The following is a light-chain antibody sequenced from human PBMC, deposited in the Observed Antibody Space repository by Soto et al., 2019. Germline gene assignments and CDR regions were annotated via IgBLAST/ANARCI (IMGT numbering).Light chain of an antibody. CDR2: DAS. V-gene: IGKV1-5*01. CDR3: QQYNKWRT. CDR1: QSISSW. J-gene: IGKJ1*01. Sequence: TQSPPTLSASVGDRVTITCRASQSISSWLAWYQQKPGKAPKLLIYDASSLESGVPARISGSGSGTEFTLTISSLQSEDFAVYYCQQYNKWRTFGQGTKVDIK.